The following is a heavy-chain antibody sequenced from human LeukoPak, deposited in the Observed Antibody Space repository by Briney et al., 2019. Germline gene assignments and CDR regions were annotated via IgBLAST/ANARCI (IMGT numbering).Heavy chain of an antibody. CDR2: ISGSGGST. CDR3: AKGNGSGSYWWARYYYGMDV. D-gene: IGHD3-10*01. V-gene: IGHV3-23*01. J-gene: IGHJ6*04. CDR1: GFTFSSYA. Sequence: TGGSLRLSRAASGFTFSSYAMSWVRQAPGKGLEWVSAISGSGGSTYYADSVKGRFTISRDNSKNTLYLQMNSLRAEDTAVYYCAKGNGSGSYWWARYYYGMDVWGKGTTVTVSS.